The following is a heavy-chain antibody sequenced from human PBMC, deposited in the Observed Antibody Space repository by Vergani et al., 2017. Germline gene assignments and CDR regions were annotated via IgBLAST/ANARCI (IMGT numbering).Heavy chain of an antibody. J-gene: IGHJ6*03. Sequence: QMQLQESGPGLVKPSETLSLSCTVSGDSISSGGYYWSWIRQHPGKGLEWIGYIYYSGSTYYNPSLKSRVTISVDTSKNQFSLKLSSVTAADTAVYYCARGKFDAYDFWSGSYYYYYMDVWGKGTTVTVSS. V-gene: IGHV4-31*03. D-gene: IGHD3-3*01. CDR3: ARGKFDAYDFWSGSYYYYYMDV. CDR2: IYYSGST. CDR1: GDSISSGGYY.